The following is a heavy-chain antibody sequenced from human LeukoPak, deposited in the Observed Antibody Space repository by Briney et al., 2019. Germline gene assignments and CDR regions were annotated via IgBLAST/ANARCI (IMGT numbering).Heavy chain of an antibody. CDR1: GFTFSSYA. Sequence: GGSLRLSCSASGFTFSSYAMRWVRQAPGKGLEYVSAISSNGGSTYYADSVKGRFTISRDNSKNTLYLQMSSLRAEDTAVYYCVKGSTPRFDYYGMDVWGQGTTVTVSS. J-gene: IGHJ6*02. CDR2: ISSNGGST. V-gene: IGHV3-64D*09. CDR3: VKGSTPRFDYYGMDV. D-gene: IGHD3-10*01.